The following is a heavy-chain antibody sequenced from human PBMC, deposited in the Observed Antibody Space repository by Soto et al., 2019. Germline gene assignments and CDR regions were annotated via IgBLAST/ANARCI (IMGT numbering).Heavy chain of an antibody. CDR3: ARSFLEWLLPNYYYGMDV. CDR1: GYTFTSYG. Sequence: ASVKVSCTAYGYTFTSYGISRVRQAPGQGLEWMGWISAYNGNTNYAQKLQGRVTMTTDTSTSTAYMELRSLRSDDTAVYYCARSFLEWLLPNYYYGMDVWGQGTTVTVSS. D-gene: IGHD3-3*01. J-gene: IGHJ6*02. V-gene: IGHV1-18*01. CDR2: ISAYNGNT.